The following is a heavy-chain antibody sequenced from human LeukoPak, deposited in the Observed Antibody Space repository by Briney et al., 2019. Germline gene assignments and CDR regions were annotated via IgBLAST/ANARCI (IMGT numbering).Heavy chain of an antibody. CDR2: INHSGST. D-gene: IGHD3-10*01. Sequence: SETLSLTCAVYGGSFSGCYWSWIRQPPGKGLEWIGEINHSGSTNYNPSLKSRVTISVDTSKNKFSLKLSSVTAADTAVYYCARGGGGWDTRWFPHDYWGQGTLVTVSS. CDR3: ARGGGGWDTRWFPHDY. V-gene: IGHV4-34*01. J-gene: IGHJ4*02. CDR1: GGSFSGCY.